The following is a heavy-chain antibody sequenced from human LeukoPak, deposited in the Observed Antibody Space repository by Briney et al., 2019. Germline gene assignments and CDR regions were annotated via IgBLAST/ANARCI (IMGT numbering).Heavy chain of an antibody. CDR2: IYPGDSDT. V-gene: IGHV5-51*01. Sequence: GESLKISCKASGCSFTSYWIGWVRQMPGKGLEWMGIIYPGDSDTRYSPSFQGQVTISADKSISTAYLQWSSLKASDTAMYYCARQVVRYYYDSQAFDIWGQGTMVTVSS. D-gene: IGHD3-22*01. CDR3: ARQVVRYYYDSQAFDI. J-gene: IGHJ3*02. CDR1: GCSFTSYW.